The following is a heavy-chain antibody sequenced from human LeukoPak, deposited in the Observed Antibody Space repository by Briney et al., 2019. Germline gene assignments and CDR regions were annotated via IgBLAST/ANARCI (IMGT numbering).Heavy chain of an antibody. Sequence: GVSLRLSCTVSGFSASSSYMTWVRQAPGKGLEWVSLIHSDYTTYYADSVKGRFTMSRDNSRSTLLLQMSNVRAEDTAVYYCARDTGMAVGDYWGQGTLVTVSS. CDR3: ARDTGMAVGDY. D-gene: IGHD3-10*01. V-gene: IGHV3-53*01. CDR1: GFSASSSY. CDR2: IHSDYTT. J-gene: IGHJ4*02.